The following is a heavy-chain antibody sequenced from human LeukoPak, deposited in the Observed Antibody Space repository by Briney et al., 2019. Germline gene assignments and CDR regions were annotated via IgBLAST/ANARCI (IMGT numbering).Heavy chain of an antibody. Sequence: PSETLSLTCTVSGGSISSGSYYWSWIRQPAGKGLEWIGRIYTSGSTNYNPSLKSRVTISVDTSKNQFSLKLSSVTAADTAVYYCVRDSSGWYRWFDPWGQGTLVTVSS. CDR2: IYTSGST. D-gene: IGHD6-19*01. J-gene: IGHJ5*02. CDR1: GGSISSGSYY. CDR3: VRDSSGWYRWFDP. V-gene: IGHV4-61*02.